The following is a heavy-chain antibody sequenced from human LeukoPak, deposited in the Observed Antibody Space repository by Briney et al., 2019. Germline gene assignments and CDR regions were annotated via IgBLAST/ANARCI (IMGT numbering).Heavy chain of an antibody. CDR3: AKPISGGLAVTADWFDP. V-gene: IGHV3-23*01. CDR2: INANSGTT. D-gene: IGHD6-19*01. CDR1: GFAFSFYA. J-gene: IGHJ5*01. Sequence: GGSLRLSCAASGFAFSFYAMSWLRQPPGKGLEWVSTINANSGTTSYAASVRGRFTISRDNSKNTLYLQLNTLRAEDTALYHCAKPISGGLAVTADWFDPWGQGTLVVVSS.